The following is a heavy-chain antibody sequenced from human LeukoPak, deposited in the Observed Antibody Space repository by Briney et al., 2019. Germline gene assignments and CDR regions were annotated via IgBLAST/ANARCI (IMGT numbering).Heavy chain of an antibody. CDR3: ARPVGIHLWSLYFDY. CDR1: GGSIISYY. D-gene: IGHD5-18*01. CDR2: IYSSGST. V-gene: IGHV4-59*12. J-gene: IGHJ4*02. Sequence: KPSETLSLTCIVSGGSIISYYGSWIRQPPRKGLEWIGYIYSSGSTDYNPSLKSRVTISLDTSNHQFSLKLTSVSAADTAVYCCARPVGIHLWSLYFDYWGQGSLVTVCS.